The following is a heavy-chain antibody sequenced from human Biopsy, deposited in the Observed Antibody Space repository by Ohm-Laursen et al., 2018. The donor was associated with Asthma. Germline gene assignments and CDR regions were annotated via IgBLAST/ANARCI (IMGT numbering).Heavy chain of an antibody. CDR2: ISYDGNHK. V-gene: IGHV3-30*03. Sequence: SLRLSCAAFGFMFRSFGMHWVRQAPGKGLEWVAVISYDGNHKFYEDSVKGRFTISRDNSKNTLYLQMNSLRTEDTAVYYCARDVDLRSVYWSQGTLVTVSS. CDR3: ARDVDLRSVY. D-gene: IGHD2-15*01. J-gene: IGHJ4*02. CDR1: GFMFRSFG.